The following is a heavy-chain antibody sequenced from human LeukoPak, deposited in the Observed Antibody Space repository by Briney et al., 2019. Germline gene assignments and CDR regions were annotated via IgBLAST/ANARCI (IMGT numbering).Heavy chain of an antibody. V-gene: IGHV4-59*08. CDR2: IYYTGNT. CDR1: GGSISSDY. Sequence: SETLSLTCTVSGGSISSDYWSWIRQPPGKGLEWIGYIYYTGNTNYNPSLKSRITISVDTSKNQFSLKLSSVTAADTAVYYCARLKGYRTSTHDYWGQGTLVTVSP. D-gene: IGHD3-16*02. CDR3: ARLKGYRTSTHDY. J-gene: IGHJ4*02.